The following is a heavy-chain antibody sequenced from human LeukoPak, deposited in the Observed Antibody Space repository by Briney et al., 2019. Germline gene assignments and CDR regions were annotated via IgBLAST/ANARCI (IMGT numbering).Heavy chain of an antibody. CDR1: GFTFSSYG. J-gene: IGHJ4*02. CDR2: IRYDGSNK. CDR3: AKDTAAASGESIDY. Sequence: PGGSLRLSCAASGFTFSSYGMHWVRQAPGKGLEWVAFIRYDGSNKYYADSVKGRFTISRDNSKNTLYLQMNSLRAEDTAVYYCAKDTAAASGESIDYWGQGTLVTVSS. D-gene: IGHD6-13*01. V-gene: IGHV3-30*02.